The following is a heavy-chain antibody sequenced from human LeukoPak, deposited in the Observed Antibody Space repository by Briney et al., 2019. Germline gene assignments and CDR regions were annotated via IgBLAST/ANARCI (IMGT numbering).Heavy chain of an antibody. J-gene: IGHJ4*02. Sequence: PSETLSLTCTVSSGSVNSGSYYWNWIRQPPGKGLEWIGYIYYSGSTNYNPSLKSRVTISVDTAKNQLSLKLSSVTGADTAVYYCARRAGYTSSWYEYWGQGTLVTVSS. CDR3: ARRAGYTSSWYEY. V-gene: IGHV4-61*01. D-gene: IGHD6-13*01. CDR1: SGSVNSGSYY. CDR2: IYYSGST.